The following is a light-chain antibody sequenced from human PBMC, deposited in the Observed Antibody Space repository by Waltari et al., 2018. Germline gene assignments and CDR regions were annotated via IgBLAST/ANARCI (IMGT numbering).Light chain of an antibody. J-gene: IGLJ3*02. V-gene: IGLV3-21*04. Sequence: YVLTQPPSVSVDPGKTARLTCGGDNIGSKSVNRYQQKPGQAPVLVMFYDSGRRSAIPERFSGSNTGNTATLTISWVEAGDEADYHCQVWDDVTDSGVFGGGTKLTVL. CDR2: YDS. CDR1: NIGSKS. CDR3: QVWDDVTDSGV.